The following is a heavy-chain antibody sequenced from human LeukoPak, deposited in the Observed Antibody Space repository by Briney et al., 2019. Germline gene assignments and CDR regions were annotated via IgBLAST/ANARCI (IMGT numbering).Heavy chain of an antibody. Sequence: GGSLRLSCAASGFTFSSYGIHWVRQAPGKGLEWVAFIRYDGSNKYYADSVKGRFTISRDNSKNTLYLQMNSLRAEDTAVYYCARDPLYGGNYWIPSHVDYWGQGTLVTVSS. V-gene: IGHV3-30*02. J-gene: IGHJ4*02. D-gene: IGHD4-23*01. CDR1: GFTFSSYG. CDR3: ARDPLYGGNYWIPSHVDY. CDR2: IRYDGSNK.